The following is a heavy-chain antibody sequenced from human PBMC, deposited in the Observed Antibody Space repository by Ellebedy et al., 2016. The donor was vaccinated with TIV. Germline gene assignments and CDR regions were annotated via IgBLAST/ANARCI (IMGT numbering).Heavy chain of an antibody. V-gene: IGHV4-38-2*02. Sequence: MPSETLSPTCSVSGFSISSDYYWGWIRQPPGKGLEWIGSIYQSGSTYFNPSLESRVTISVDRSMNQFSLSLSSVTASDTAVYYCASGTFEVGDYWGQGTLVTVSS. J-gene: IGHJ4*02. CDR1: GFSISSDYY. D-gene: IGHD1-26*01. CDR2: IYQSGST. CDR3: ASGTFEVGDY.